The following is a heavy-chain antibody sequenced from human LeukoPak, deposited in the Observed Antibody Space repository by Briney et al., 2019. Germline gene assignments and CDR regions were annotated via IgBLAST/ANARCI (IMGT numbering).Heavy chain of an antibody. CDR1: GYTFTNYG. Sequence: ASVKVSCKASGYTFTNYGISWVRQAPGQGLEWMGWISTYNGNTNYAQKLQGRVTMTADSSTSTAYMEVRSLRSDDTAVYYCARDFLSVAGRAYVFDYWGQGTVVTVSS. CDR2: ISTYNGNT. CDR3: ARDFLSVAGRAYVFDY. D-gene: IGHD6-19*01. V-gene: IGHV1-18*01. J-gene: IGHJ4*02.